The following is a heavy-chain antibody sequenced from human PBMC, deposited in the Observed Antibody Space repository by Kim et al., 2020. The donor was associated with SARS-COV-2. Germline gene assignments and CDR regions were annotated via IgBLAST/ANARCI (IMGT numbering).Heavy chain of an antibody. J-gene: IGHJ4*02. V-gene: IGHV3-48*03. D-gene: IGHD6-19*01. CDR2: ISSSGSTI. Sequence: GGSLRLSCAASGFTFSSYEMNWVRQAPGKGLEWVSYISSSGSTIYYADSVKGRFTISRDNAKNSLYLQMNSLRAEDTAVYYCARRPTYSSGCPPGYWGQGTLVTVSS. CDR3: ARRPTYSSGCPPGY. CDR1: GFTFSSYE.